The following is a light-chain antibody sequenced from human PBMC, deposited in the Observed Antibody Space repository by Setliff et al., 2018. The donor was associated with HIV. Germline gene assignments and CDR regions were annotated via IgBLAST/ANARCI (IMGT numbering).Light chain of an antibody. CDR1: SSDIGSWNF. V-gene: IGLV2-23*02. Sequence: QSALAQPASVSGSPGQSITISCTGRSSDIGSWNFVSWYQQYPDKAPKVMIYEVSKRPAGVSNRFSGPKSGNTASLTISGLQAEDEADYYCCSNTGSNTYVFGSGTKV. CDR3: CSNTGSNTYV. CDR2: EVS. J-gene: IGLJ1*01.